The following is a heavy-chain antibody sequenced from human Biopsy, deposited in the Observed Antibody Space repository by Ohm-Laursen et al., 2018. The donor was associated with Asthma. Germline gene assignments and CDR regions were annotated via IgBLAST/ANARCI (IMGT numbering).Heavy chain of an antibody. Sequence: SLRLSCAASGFTFSNYGMHWVRQAQGKGLEWVAVISFDGSNKNYTDSVKGRFTISRDNSRNTLHLQMNSLRAEDTAVYYCAKDVFPGWELRRGPDYWGQGTLVTVSS. V-gene: IGHV3-30*18. J-gene: IGHJ4*02. CDR3: AKDVFPGWELRRGPDY. CDR2: ISFDGSNK. D-gene: IGHD1-26*01. CDR1: GFTFSNYG.